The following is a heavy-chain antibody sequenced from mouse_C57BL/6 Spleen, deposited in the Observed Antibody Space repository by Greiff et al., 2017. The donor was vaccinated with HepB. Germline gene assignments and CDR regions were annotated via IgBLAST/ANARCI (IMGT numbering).Heavy chain of an antibody. J-gene: IGHJ3*01. V-gene: IGHV1-7*01. CDR2: INPSSGYT. D-gene: IGHD4-1*01. CDR1: GYTFTSYW. Sequence: VQRVESGAELAKPGASVKLSCKASGYTFTSYWMHWVKQRPGQGLEWIGYINPSSGYTKYNQKFKDKATLTADKSSSTASMQLRSLTYEDSAVYYCARGRTEKAWFAYWGQGTLVTVSA. CDR3: ARGRTEKAWFAY.